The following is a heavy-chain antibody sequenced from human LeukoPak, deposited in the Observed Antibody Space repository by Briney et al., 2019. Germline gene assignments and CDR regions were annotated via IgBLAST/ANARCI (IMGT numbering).Heavy chain of an antibody. Sequence: ASVKVSCKASGYTFTGYYMHWVRQAPGQGLEWMGWINPNSGGTNYAQKFQGRVTMTRDTSISTAYMELSRLRSDDTAVYYCARAVLRSAAVDYWGQGTLVTVSS. CDR2: INPNSGGT. CDR3: ARAVLRSAAVDY. D-gene: IGHD2-2*01. J-gene: IGHJ4*02. CDR1: GYTFTGYY. V-gene: IGHV1-2*02.